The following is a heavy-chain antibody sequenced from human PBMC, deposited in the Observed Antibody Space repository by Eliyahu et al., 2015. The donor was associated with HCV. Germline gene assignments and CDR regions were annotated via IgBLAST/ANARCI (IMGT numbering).Heavy chain of an antibody. CDR3: AAVVIRYYFDY. J-gene: IGHJ4*02. CDR2: GNT. Sequence: GNTKYSQKFQGRVTITRDTSASTAYMELSSLRSEDTAVYYCAAVVIRYYFDYWGQGTLVTVSS. D-gene: IGHD3-22*01. V-gene: IGHV1-3*01.